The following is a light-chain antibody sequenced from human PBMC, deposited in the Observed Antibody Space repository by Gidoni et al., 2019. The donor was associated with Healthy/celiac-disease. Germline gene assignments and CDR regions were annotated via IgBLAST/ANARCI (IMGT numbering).Light chain of an antibody. CDR3: SSYGGSSNLV. Sequence: QSALTQPPSASGSLGQSVTISCTGTSSDVGGYNYVSWYQYHPGKAPKLIIYEVSNRPSGVPDRFSGSKSGNTASLTVSGLQAEDEADYYCSSYGGSSNLVFGGGTKLTV. J-gene: IGLJ3*02. V-gene: IGLV2-8*01. CDR1: SSDVGGYNY. CDR2: EVS.